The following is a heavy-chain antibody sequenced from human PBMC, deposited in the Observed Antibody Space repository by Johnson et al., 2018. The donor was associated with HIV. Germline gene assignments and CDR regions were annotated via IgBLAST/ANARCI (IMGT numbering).Heavy chain of an antibody. CDR1: GFTFTNAW. CDR3: ANYKSMITMYVEIKGGAFDI. J-gene: IGHJ3*02. D-gene: IGHD3-16*01. Sequence: VQLVESGGGLVKPGGSLRLSCAASGFTFTNAWMSWLRQAPGKGLEWIGRLKSKTDGGTIEYAAPVKGRFTISRDDSKNTVYLQMNSLTTEETAVYYCANYKSMITMYVEIKGGAFDIWGQGTMVTVSS. V-gene: IGHV3-15*01. CDR2: LKSKTDGGTI.